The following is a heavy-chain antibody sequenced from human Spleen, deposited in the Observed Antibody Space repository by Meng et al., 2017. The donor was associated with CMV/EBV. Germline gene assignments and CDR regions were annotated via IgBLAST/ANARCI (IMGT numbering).Heavy chain of an antibody. V-gene: IGHV1-2*02. CDR1: GDTFSDYA. CDR3: ARDHAWGADY. Sequence: ASVKVSCKASGDTFSDYAISWVRQAPGQGLEWMGWIKPNSGDTNYAQNFQGRVTMTSDSSFNTAYMELSRLTSDDTAVYYCARDHAWGADYWGQGTLVTVSS. J-gene: IGHJ4*02. D-gene: IGHD7-27*01. CDR2: IKPNSGDT.